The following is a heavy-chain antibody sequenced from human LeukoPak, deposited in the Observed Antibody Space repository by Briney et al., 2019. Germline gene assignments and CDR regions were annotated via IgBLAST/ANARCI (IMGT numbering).Heavy chain of an antibody. J-gene: IGHJ5*02. CDR1: GYSFTTYW. CDR2: INPGDSDT. V-gene: IGHV5-51*01. CDR3: ARQPGAGWFDP. D-gene: IGHD3-10*01. Sequence: GESLKISRKGSGYSFTTYWIGWARQMPGKGLEWMAIINPGDSDTRYSPSFQGQVTISADKSISTVYLQWGSLKASDTAMYYCARQPGAGWFDPWGQGTLVTVSS.